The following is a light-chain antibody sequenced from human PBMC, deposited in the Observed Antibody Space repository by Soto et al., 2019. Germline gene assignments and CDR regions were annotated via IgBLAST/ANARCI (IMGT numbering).Light chain of an antibody. CDR2: DTS. Sequence: EIVMTQSQATLSVSPCERATLYFSASQSVSIKLAWYQQKPGQAPRLLIYDTSTRATGIPARFSGSGSGTEFTLTISSLQSEDSAVYYCQQYNNWPPSWTFGQGTKVDIK. V-gene: IGKV3-15*01. J-gene: IGKJ1*01. CDR1: QSVSIK. CDR3: QQYNNWPPSWT.